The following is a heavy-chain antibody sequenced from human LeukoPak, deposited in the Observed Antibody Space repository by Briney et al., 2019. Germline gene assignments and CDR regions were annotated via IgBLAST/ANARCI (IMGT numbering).Heavy chain of an antibody. J-gene: IGHJ4*02. D-gene: IGHD3-16*02. Sequence: PAGSLTLSCAASGFTFSSYSMNWVRQAPGKGLEWVASISSSSSYIYYADSLKGRFTISRDNAKNSLYLQMNSLRAEDTAVYYCARDRSFDYWGQGTLVTVSS. CDR1: GFTFSSYS. CDR2: ISSSSSYI. CDR3: ARDRSFDY. V-gene: IGHV3-21*01.